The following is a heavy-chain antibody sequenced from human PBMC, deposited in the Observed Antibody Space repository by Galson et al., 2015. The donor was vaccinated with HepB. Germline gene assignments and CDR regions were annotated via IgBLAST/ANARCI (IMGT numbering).Heavy chain of an antibody. CDR2: IDPSDSYT. CDR3: ARRVMATSSLDALDI. V-gene: IGHV5-10-1*01. D-gene: IGHD5-24*01. Sequence: QSGAEVKKPGESLRISCKGSGYSFTSYWISWVRQMPGKGLEWMGRIDPSDSYTNYSPSFQGHVTISADKSISTAYLQWSSLKASDTAMYYCARRVMATSSLDALDIWGQGTMVTVSS. J-gene: IGHJ3*02. CDR1: GYSFTSYW.